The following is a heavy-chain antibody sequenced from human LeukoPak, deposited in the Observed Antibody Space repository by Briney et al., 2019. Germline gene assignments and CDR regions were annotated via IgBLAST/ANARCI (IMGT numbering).Heavy chain of an antibody. CDR1: GFTFSSYG. CDR3: AKVGIDGSGPFDH. D-gene: IGHD3-10*01. Sequence: GGTLRLSCAASGFTFSSYGMSWVRQAPGKGLEWVSAISGRSGSTYYADSVKGRFTISRDNSKNTLYLQMNSLRAGDTAVYYCAKVGIDGSGPFDHWGQGTLVTVSS. CDR2: ISGRSGST. J-gene: IGHJ4*02. V-gene: IGHV3-23*01.